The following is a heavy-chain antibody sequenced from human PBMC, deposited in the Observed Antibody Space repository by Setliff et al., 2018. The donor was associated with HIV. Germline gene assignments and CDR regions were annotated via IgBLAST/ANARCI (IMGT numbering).Heavy chain of an antibody. CDR2: VNPSIVGT. CDR1: GYIFTGYY. Sequence: PAASVKVSCKASGYIFTGYYMHWVRQAPGEGLEWMGWVNPSIVGTNYAQKFQGRVTMARDTSISTAYMELSGLRSDDTAVYYCARAMAMLAAGRAADYWGQGTLVTVSS. V-gene: IGHV1-2*02. J-gene: IGHJ4*02. D-gene: IGHD6-19*01. CDR3: ARAMAMLAAGRAADY.